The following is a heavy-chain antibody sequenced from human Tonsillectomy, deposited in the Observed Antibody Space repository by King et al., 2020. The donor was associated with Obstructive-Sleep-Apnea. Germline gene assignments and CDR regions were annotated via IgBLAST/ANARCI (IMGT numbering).Heavy chain of an antibody. CDR2: IKEDGSQK. CDR1: RFSLSTYW. Sequence: VQLVESGGGLVQPGGSLRLSCAASRFSLSTYWMSWVRQAPGKGLEWVANIKEDGSQKYYVDSVWGRFTISRDNVKNSLYLQMNSLRVDDTAMYYCARDLDAGNTNWFDPWGQGTLVTVSS. CDR3: ARDLDAGNTNWFDP. V-gene: IGHV3-7*01. D-gene: IGHD4-23*01. J-gene: IGHJ5*02.